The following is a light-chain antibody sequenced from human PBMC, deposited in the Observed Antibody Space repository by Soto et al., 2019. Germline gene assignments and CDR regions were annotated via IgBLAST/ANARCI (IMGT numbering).Light chain of an antibody. Sequence: DIQMTQSPSSLSASVGDRVTVTCRASQDVTSYLTWYQQKPGKAPELLIYAASTLQSGVPSRFSGSGSGTDFTLTISSLQPEDFATYYCQQYNSHPRTFGQGTKVDNK. CDR3: QQYNSHPRT. CDR2: AAS. V-gene: IGKV1-39*01. J-gene: IGKJ1*01. CDR1: QDVTSY.